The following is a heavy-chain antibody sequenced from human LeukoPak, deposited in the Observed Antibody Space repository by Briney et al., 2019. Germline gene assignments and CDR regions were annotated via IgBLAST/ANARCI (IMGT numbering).Heavy chain of an antibody. CDR2: IIPIFGTA. D-gene: IGHD5-12*01. CDR3: ARELAYEKYGLDY. J-gene: IGHJ4*02. CDR1: GGTFSSYA. V-gene: IGHV1-69*13. Sequence: SVKVSCKASGGTFSSYAISWVRQAPGQGLEWMGGIIPIFGTANYAQKFQGRVTITADESTSTAYMELSSLRSEDTAVYYCARELAYEKYGLDYWGQGTLVTVSS.